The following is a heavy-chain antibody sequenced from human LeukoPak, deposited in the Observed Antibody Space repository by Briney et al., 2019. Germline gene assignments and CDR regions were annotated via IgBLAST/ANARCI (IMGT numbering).Heavy chain of an antibody. CDR2: IWYDGSNK. CDR3: ARTPVAGYHDAFDI. D-gene: IGHD6-19*01. CDR1: GFTFSSYG. V-gene: IGHV3-33*01. Sequence: GGSLRLSCAASGFTFSSYGMHWVRQAPGKGVEWVAVIWYDGSNKYYADSVKGRFTISRDNSKNTLYLQMNSLRAEDTAVYYCARTPVAGYHDAFDIWGQGTMVTVSS. J-gene: IGHJ3*02.